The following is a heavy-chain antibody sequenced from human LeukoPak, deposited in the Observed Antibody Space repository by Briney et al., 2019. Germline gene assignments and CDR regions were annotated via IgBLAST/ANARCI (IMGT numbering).Heavy chain of an antibody. CDR2: ISGSGGST. J-gene: IGHJ3*02. Sequence: GGSLRLSCAASGFTFSSYAMSWVRQAPGEGLGWVSAISGSGGSTYYADSVKGRFTISRDNSKNTLYLQMNSLRAEDTAVYYCARGPGWLRLDAFDIWGQGTMVTVSS. D-gene: IGHD5-12*01. V-gene: IGHV3-23*01. CDR3: ARGPGWLRLDAFDI. CDR1: GFTFSSYA.